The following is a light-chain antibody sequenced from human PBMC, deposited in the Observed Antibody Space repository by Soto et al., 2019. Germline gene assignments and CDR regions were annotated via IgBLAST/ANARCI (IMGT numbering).Light chain of an antibody. J-gene: IGKJ1*01. CDR1: QSVLYSANNKHY. CDR2: WAS. CDR3: QQYYSSPPT. Sequence: DIVMTQSPGSLAVSLGERATINFKAIQSVLYSANNKHYITWYQQRPGQPPKLLFYWASTRESGVPDRFSGSGSGTHFTLTITSLQAEDVAVYYCQQYYSSPPTFGQGTKVDI. V-gene: IGKV4-1*01.